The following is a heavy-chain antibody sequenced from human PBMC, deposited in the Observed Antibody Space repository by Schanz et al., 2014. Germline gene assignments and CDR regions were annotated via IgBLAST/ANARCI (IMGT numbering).Heavy chain of an antibody. D-gene: IGHD6-13*01. CDR3: ARDRQNIASPATGFDS. V-gene: IGHV1-69*04. J-gene: IGHJ4*02. Sequence: QVQLVQSGAEVRKPGSSVRVSCKASGGTFTSYAFSWVRQAPGQGFEWVGGVIPMLGITNYAERFQGRVTITADTSTAYMELSSLRSDDTALYYCARDRQNIASPATGFDSWGQGTLVTVSS. CDR1: GGTFTSYA. CDR2: VIPMLGIT.